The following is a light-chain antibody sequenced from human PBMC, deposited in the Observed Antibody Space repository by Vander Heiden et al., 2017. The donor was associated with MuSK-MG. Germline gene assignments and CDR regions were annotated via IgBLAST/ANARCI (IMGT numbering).Light chain of an antibody. CDR3: QQSYSNPRT. J-gene: IGKJ1*01. Sequence: DIQMTQSPSSLSASVGDRVTITCRASQSISSYLNCYQQKPGKAPKLLIYAASSSQSGVPSRFSGSGSGTDFTLTISRLQPEDFATYYCQQSYSNPRTFGQGTKVEIK. CDR1: QSISSY. V-gene: IGKV1-39*01. CDR2: AAS.